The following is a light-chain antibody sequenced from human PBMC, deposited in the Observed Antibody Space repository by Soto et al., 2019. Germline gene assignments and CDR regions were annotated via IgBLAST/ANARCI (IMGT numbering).Light chain of an antibody. CDR3: QQSNTMPWT. J-gene: IGKJ1*01. CDR2: AAS. V-gene: IGKV1-39*01. Sequence: DIQMTPSPSSLSASVGARVTIACRASQRISGDLNWYQKKSGQAPKLLMYAASTLQSGVPSRFSGSGSGTEFTLTISSLQPEDSATYFCQQSNTMPWTFGQGTKVEIK. CDR1: QRISGD.